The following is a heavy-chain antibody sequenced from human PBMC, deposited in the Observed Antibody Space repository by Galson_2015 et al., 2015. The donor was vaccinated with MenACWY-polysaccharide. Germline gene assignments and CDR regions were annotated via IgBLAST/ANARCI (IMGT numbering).Heavy chain of an antibody. CDR2: IYTTGST. CDR1: GGSISYYF. Sequence: ETLSLTCTVSGGSISYYFWNWIRQPAGKPLEWIGRIYTTGSTNYNPSLKSRVIMSLDTSKNQFSLSLSSVTAADTAVYYCARAGGSYPDLYYFDYWGQGTLATVSS. D-gene: IGHD1-26*01. V-gene: IGHV4-4*07. J-gene: IGHJ4*02. CDR3: ARAGGSYPDLYYFDY.